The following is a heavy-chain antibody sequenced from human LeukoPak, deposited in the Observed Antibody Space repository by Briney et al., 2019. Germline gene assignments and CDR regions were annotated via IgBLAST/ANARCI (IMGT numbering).Heavy chain of an antibody. Sequence: GGSLRLSCAASGLTFSSYAMSWVRQAPGKGLEWVSAISGSGGSTYYADSVKGRFTISRDNSKNTLYLQMNSLRAEDTAVYYCAKDLGRQWLACSGWGQGTLVTVSS. CDR3: AKDLGRQWLACSG. D-gene: IGHD6-19*01. CDR1: GLTFSSYA. V-gene: IGHV3-23*01. J-gene: IGHJ4*02. CDR2: ISGSGGST.